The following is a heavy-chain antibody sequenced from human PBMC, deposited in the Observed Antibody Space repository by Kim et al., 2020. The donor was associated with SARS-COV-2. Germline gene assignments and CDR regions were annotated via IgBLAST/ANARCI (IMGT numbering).Heavy chain of an antibody. CDR2: INPSGGST. J-gene: IGHJ6*02. CDR1: GYTFTSYY. V-gene: IGHV1-46*01. D-gene: IGHD3-3*01. Sequence: ASVKVSCKASGYTFTSYYMHWVRQAPGQGLEWMGIINPSGGSTSYAQKFQGRVTMTRDTSTSTVYMELSSLRSEDTAVYYCARGGRITIFGVVSFEVDVWGQGTTVTVSS. CDR3: ARGGRITIFGVVSFEVDV.